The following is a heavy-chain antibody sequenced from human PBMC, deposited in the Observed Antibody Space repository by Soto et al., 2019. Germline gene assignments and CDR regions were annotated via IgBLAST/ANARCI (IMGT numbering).Heavy chain of an antibody. J-gene: IGHJ6*02. CDR3: ARDSIAAAGSALYYYYGMDV. CDR1: GGSISSGGYY. Sequence: QVQLPESGPGLVKPSQPLSLTCTFPGGSISSGGYYWSWIRQHPGKGLEWIGYIYYSGSTYYNPSLKSRVTISVDTSKTQFSLKLSSVTAADTAVYYCARDSIAAAGSALYYYYGMDVCGQGTTLTVSS. CDR2: IYYSGST. D-gene: IGHD6-13*01. V-gene: IGHV4-31*03.